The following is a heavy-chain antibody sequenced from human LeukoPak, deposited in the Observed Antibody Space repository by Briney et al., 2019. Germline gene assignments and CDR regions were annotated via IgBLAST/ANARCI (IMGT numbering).Heavy chain of an antibody. Sequence: GGSLRLSCAASGFTFSSYAMSWVRQAPGKGLEWVSVISASGGRTSYADSVKGRFTVSRDNSKNTLYLQMNSLRAEDTAVYYCLACYRSIPCYWGQGTLVTVSS. J-gene: IGHJ4*02. CDR2: ISASGGRT. D-gene: IGHD2-2*01. CDR3: LACYRSIPCY. V-gene: IGHV3-23*01. CDR1: GFTFSSYA.